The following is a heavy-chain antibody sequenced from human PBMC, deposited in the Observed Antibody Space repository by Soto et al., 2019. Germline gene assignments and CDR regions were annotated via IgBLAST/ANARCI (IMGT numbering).Heavy chain of an antibody. CDR3: ARVRVFGVVTYDY. D-gene: IGHD3-3*01. J-gene: IGHJ4*02. CDR2: ISSSSSTI. V-gene: IGHV3-48*02. CDR1: GFTFSSYS. Sequence: PGGSLRLSCAASGFTFSSYSMNWVRQAPGKGLERVSYISSSSSTIYYADSVKGRFTISRDNAKNSLYLQMNSLRDEDTAVYYCARVRVFGVVTYDYWGQGTLLTVSS.